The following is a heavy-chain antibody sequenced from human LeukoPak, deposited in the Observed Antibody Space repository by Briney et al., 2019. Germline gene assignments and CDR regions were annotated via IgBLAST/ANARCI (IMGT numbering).Heavy chain of an antibody. CDR2: INPSGGST. D-gene: IGHD4/OR15-4a*01. CDR1: GFTFSSYG. V-gene: IGHV1-46*01. J-gene: IGHJ4*02. CDR3: ARAPANDY. Sequence: PGGSLRLSCAASGFTFSSYGMHWVRQAPGQGLEWMGIINPSGGSTSYAQKFQGRVTMTRDTSTSTVYMELSSLRSEDTAVYYCARAPANDYWGQGTLVTVPS.